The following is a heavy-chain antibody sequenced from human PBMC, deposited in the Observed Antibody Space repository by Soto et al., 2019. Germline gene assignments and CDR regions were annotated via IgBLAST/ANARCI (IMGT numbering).Heavy chain of an antibody. D-gene: IGHD5-12*01. CDR3: ARAEVATTYFDY. V-gene: IGHV1-69*13. Sequence: EASVKVSCKASGYTFTSYGISWVRQAPGQGLEWMGGIIPAFGSPNYAQRFQGRVTVTADESTSTAYMELSSLRSDDTAVYYCARAEVATTYFDYWGHGTLVTVSS. J-gene: IGHJ4*01. CDR2: IIPAFGSP. CDR1: GYTFTSYG.